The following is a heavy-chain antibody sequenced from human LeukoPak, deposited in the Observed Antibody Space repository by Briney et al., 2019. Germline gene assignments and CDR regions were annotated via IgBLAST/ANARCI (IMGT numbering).Heavy chain of an antibody. J-gene: IGHJ4*02. CDR3: ARDSGTYSTQY. CDR1: GFTFRTYW. Sequence: PGGSLRLSCAASGFTFRTYWMHCVRQAPGKGLEWVSYISRSSSAIYYADSVKGRFTISRDDGKNSLYLQMNSQRDGDTAVYFCARDSGTYSTQYWGQGTLVTVSS. CDR2: ISRSSSAI. V-gene: IGHV3-48*02. D-gene: IGHD1-26*01.